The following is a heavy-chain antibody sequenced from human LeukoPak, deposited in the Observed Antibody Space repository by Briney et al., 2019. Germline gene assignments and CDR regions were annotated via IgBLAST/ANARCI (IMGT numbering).Heavy chain of an antibody. CDR2: INHSGST. V-gene: IGHV4-34*01. J-gene: IGHJ4*02. Sequence: SETLSLTRAVYGGSFSGYYWSWIRQPPGKGLEWIGEINHSGSTNYNSSLKSRVTISVDTSMNQFSLKLSSVTAADTAVYYCARGGYVDYWGQGTLVTVSS. CDR3: ARGGYVDY. CDR1: GGSFSGYY.